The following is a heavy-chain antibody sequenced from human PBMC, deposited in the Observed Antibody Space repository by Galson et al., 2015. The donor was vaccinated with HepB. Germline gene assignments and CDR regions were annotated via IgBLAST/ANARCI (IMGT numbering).Heavy chain of an antibody. J-gene: IGHJ4*02. Sequence: FLRLSCAASGFTFSSYAMHWVRQAPGKGLEWVAVISYDGSNKYYADSVKGRFTISRDNSKNTLYLQMNSLRAEDTAVYYCARHPNPDRAWGPFDYWGQGTLVTVSS. V-gene: IGHV3-30-3*01. D-gene: IGHD3-16*01. CDR2: ISYDGSNK. CDR3: ARHPNPDRAWGPFDY. CDR1: GFTFSSYA.